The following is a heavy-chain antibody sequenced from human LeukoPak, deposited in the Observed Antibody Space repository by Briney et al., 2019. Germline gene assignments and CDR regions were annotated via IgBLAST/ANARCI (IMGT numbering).Heavy chain of an antibody. J-gene: IGHJ3*02. CDR3: ARPNSMVYGYDAFDI. V-gene: IGHV3-20*04. Sequence: GGSLRLSCVASGFSLDNYGMSWVRQAPGKGLEWVSSIYWNGDGRVYADSVKGRFIISRDNAKNSLFLQMNSLRAEDTALYYCARPNSMVYGYDAFDIWGQGTMVTVSS. CDR1: GFSLDNYG. D-gene: IGHD2-8*01. CDR2: IYWNGDGR.